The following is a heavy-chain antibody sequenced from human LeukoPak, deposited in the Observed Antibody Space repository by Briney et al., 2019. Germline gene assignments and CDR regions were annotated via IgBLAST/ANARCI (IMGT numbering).Heavy chain of an antibody. J-gene: IGHJ4*02. V-gene: IGHV3-30*18. CDR2: ISYDGNSE. CDR3: AKDGRDGYNHPSYYFDS. Sequence: QPGRSLRLSCAASGFTFSSYGIHWGRQAPGKGLEWVAVISYDGNSECYADSVKGRFTISRDNSKNALYLQMNSLRPEDTAVYYCAKDGRDGYNHPSYYFDSWGQGTLVTVSS. D-gene: IGHD5-24*01. CDR1: GFTFSSYG.